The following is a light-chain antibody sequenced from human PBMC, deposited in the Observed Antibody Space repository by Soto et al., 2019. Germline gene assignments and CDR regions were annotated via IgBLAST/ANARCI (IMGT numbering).Light chain of an antibody. J-gene: IGKJ1*01. CDR1: QSLSSR. Sequence: DIHMTQSPSTLSASVGDRVTITCRASQSLSSRLAWYQQKPGKAPELLIYDASSLKSGVPSRFSGSESGTEFTLTISSLQPDDFATYFCQQYYNYSTFGQGTKV. CDR2: DAS. V-gene: IGKV1-5*01. CDR3: QQYYNYST.